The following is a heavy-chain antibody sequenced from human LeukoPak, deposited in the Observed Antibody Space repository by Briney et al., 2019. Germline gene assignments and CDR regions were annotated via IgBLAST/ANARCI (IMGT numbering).Heavy chain of an antibody. J-gene: IGHJ6*02. CDR1: GYTFTTYD. D-gene: IGHD2-2*01. Sequence: ASVKVSCKASGYTFTTYDINWVRQATGQGLEWMGWMNPNSGNTGYAQKFQGRVTMTRNTSITTAYMELSSLRSEDTAVCYCARDGIVVGEADTPPYYYYYGMDVWGQGTKVNV. CDR2: MNPNSGNT. CDR3: ARDGIVVGEADTPPYYYYYGMDV. V-gene: IGHV1-8*01.